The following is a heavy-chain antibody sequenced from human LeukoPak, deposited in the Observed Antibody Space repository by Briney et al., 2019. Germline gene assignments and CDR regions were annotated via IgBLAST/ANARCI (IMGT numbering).Heavy chain of an antibody. Sequence: ASVKVSCKASGGTFSSYAISWVRQAPGQGLERMGGIIPIFGTANYAQKFQGRVTITADESTSTAYMELSSLRAEDTAVYYCAKDRRRFHRDRRITIFGVVEEDVWGQGTTVTVSS. CDR1: GGTFSSYA. D-gene: IGHD3-3*01. CDR3: AKDRRRFHRDRRITIFGVVEEDV. V-gene: IGHV1-69*13. CDR2: IIPIFGTA. J-gene: IGHJ6*02.